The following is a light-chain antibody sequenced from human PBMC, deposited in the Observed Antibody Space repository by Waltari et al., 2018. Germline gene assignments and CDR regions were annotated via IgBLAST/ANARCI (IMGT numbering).Light chain of an antibody. CDR3: QQYKTFPPWT. CDR2: KAS. V-gene: IGKV1-5*03. Sequence: DIQMTQSPSTLSASVGDRVTITCRASQSISSWLAWYQQKPGNAPKLLIYKASSLESGVPSRFSGSGSGTEFTLTISSLQPDDFATYYCQQYKTFPPWTFGQGTKLEIK. J-gene: IGKJ1*01. CDR1: QSISSW.